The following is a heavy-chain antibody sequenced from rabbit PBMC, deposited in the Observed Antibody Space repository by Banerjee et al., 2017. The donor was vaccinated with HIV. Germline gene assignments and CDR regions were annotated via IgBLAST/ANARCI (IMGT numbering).Heavy chain of an antibody. CDR1: GFSFSSRDW. Sequence: QSLEESGGDLVKPGASLTLTCTASGFSFSSRDWIHWVHQAPGKGLEWIACIDPGSSSTWYASWAKGRFTISKTSSTTVTLQMTSLTAADTATYFCARGDLWGQGTLVTVS. V-gene: IGHV1S40*01. CDR2: IDPGSSST. J-gene: IGHJ6*01. CDR3: ARGDL.